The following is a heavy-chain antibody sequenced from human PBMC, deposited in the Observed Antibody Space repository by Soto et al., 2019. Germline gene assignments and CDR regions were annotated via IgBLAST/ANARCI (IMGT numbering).Heavy chain of an antibody. V-gene: IGHV3-23*01. CDR2: ISNSGGST. Sequence: PGGSLRLSCAASGFTFSNYAMTWVRQAPGKGLEWVSVISNSGGSTNYADSVKGRFTISRDNSKNTLYLQMNSLRAEDTAAYYCAKDPYDSRGYYSVYWGQGTLVTVS. CDR3: AKDPYDSRGYYSVY. D-gene: IGHD3-22*01. J-gene: IGHJ4*02. CDR1: GFTFSNYA.